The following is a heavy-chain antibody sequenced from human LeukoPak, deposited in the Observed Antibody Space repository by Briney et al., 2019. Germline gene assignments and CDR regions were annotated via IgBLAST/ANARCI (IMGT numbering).Heavy chain of an antibody. CDR1: EGTFSSYA. CDR3: ARVGGDCSGGSCYSPFDY. Sequence: ASVKFSCKASEGTFSSYAISWVRQAPGQGLDWLGGIIPIFGTANYAQKFQGRVTITADKSTSTAYMELSSLRSEDTAVYYCARVGGDCSGGSCYSPFDYWGQGTLVTVSS. V-gene: IGHV1-69*06. D-gene: IGHD2-15*01. J-gene: IGHJ4*02. CDR2: IIPIFGTA.